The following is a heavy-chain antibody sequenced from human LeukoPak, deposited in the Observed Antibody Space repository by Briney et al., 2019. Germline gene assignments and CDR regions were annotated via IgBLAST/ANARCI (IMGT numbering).Heavy chain of an antibody. CDR1: GFNLNIYA. Sequence: GGSLRLSCAASGFNLNIYAMNWVRQAPGKGLEWVAAVTGPGDTTYYADSVKGRFIISRDSFKDILYLQMNRLGAEDTALYYCAKGAAIDHWGQGTLVTVSS. J-gene: IGHJ4*02. CDR2: VTGPGDTT. CDR3: AKGAAIDH. D-gene: IGHD2-21*01. V-gene: IGHV3-23*01.